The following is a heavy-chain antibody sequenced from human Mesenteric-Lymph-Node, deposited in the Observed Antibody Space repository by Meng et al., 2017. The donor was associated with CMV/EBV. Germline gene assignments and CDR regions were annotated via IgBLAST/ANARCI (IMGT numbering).Heavy chain of an antibody. D-gene: IGHD2-8*01. CDR2: IYYSGST. V-gene: IGHV4-61*01. Sequence: SETLSLTCTVSGGSVSSGSYYWSWIRQPPGKGLEWIGYIYYSGSTNYNPSLKSRVTISVDTSKNQFSLKLSSVTAADTVVYYCARGLMVYARPHFDYWGQGTLVTVSS. CDR3: ARGLMVYARPHFDY. CDR1: GGSVSSGSYY. J-gene: IGHJ4*02.